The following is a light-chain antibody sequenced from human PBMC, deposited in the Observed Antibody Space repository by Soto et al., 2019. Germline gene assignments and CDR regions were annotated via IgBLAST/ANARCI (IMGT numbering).Light chain of an antibody. CDR3: SSFTSTSTRL. J-gene: IGLJ1*01. V-gene: IGLV2-14*01. CDR1: SSDIGSYDY. CDR2: EVT. Sequence: QSVLTQPASVSGSPGQSITISCTGTSSDIGSYDYVSWYQQHPGKAPNPIIYEVTDRPSGVSNRFSGSKSGNTASLTISGLQAEDEADYYCSSFTSTSTRLFGSGTKVTVL.